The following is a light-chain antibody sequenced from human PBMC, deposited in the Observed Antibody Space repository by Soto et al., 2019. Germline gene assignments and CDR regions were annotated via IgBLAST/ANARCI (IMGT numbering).Light chain of an antibody. CDR2: DVT. Sequence: QSVLTHPRSVSGSPGQSVTISSTGTSSDVGRYTHVSWYQQHPDKAPKLMLSDVTTRPSRVPARCSGSHSDNTATPTISALPPEEAARYCCCSYAGSYTGVVFGTGTGSPS. J-gene: IGLJ1*01. V-gene: IGLV2-11*01. CDR3: CSYAGSYTGVV. CDR1: SSDVGRYTH.